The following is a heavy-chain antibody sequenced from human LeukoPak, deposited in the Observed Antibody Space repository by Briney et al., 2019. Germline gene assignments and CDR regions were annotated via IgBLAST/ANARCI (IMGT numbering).Heavy chain of an antibody. CDR3: ARDRESPGV. CDR2: IYYSGTT. CDR1: GGSISSGGYY. J-gene: IGHJ4*02. D-gene: IGHD3-10*01. Sequence: PSQTLSLTCTVSGGSISSGGYYWSWIRQPPGKGLEWIGYIYYSGTTNYNPSLKSRVTISVDTSKNQFSLKLSSVTAADTAVYYCARDRESPGVWGQGTLVTVSS. V-gene: IGHV4-61*08.